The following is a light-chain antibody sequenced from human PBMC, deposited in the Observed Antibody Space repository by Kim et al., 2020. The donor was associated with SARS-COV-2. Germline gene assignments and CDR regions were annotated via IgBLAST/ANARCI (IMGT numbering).Light chain of an antibody. CDR1: SSDIGAYDY. CDR2: DVT. J-gene: IGLJ3*02. V-gene: IGLV2-14*03. Sequence: QSALTQPASVSGSPGQSITISCTGTSSDIGAYDYVSWYQQHPGKPPQLIISDVTNRPSGVSDRFSGSKSGNTASLTISGLQAEDQADYYCSSYARGVIRLFGGGTQLT. CDR3: SSYARGVIRL.